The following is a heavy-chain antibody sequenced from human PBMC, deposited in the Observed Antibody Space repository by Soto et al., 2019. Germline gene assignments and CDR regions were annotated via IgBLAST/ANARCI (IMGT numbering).Heavy chain of an antibody. CDR1: GGTFSSYA. J-gene: IGHJ6*02. CDR2: IIPIFGTA. CDR3: AVTMTNYCYYGMDV. D-gene: IGHD3-22*01. V-gene: IGHV1-69*12. Sequence: QVQLVQSGAEVKKPGSSVKVSCKASGGTFSSYAISWVRQAPGQGLEWMGGIIPIFGTAGYAQKFQGRVTITAVEFTSIAYMVLIILRSEYTAVYYCAVTMTNYCYYGMDVWGQGTTVTVSS.